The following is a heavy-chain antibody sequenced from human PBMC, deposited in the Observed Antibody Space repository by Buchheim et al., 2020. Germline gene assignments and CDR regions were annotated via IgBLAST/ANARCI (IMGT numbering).Heavy chain of an antibody. V-gene: IGHV3-33*01. CDR1: GFTFSSYG. Sequence: QVQLVESGGGVVQPGRSLRLSCAASGFTFSSYGMHWVRQAPGKGLEWVAVIWYDGSNKYYADSVKGRFTISRDNSKNTLYLQMNSLGAEDTAVYYCARDLGREWERGDYWGQGTL. CDR2: IWYDGSNK. J-gene: IGHJ4*02. D-gene: IGHD1-26*01. CDR3: ARDLGREWERGDY.